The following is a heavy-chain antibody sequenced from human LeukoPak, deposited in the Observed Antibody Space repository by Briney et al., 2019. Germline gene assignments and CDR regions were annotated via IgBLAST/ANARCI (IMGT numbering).Heavy chain of an antibody. CDR1: GYTFTSYY. J-gene: IGHJ4*02. V-gene: IGHV1-24*01. Sequence: AASVKVSCKASGYTFTSYYMHWVRQAPGKGLEWMGGFDPEDGETIYAQKFQGRVTMTEDTSTDTAYMELSSLRSEDTAVYSCATVIAAAGYFDYWGQGTLVTVSS. CDR3: ATVIAAAGYFDY. D-gene: IGHD6-13*01. CDR2: FDPEDGET.